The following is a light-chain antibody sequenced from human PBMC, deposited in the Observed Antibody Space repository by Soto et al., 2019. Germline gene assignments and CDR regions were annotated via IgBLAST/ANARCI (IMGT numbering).Light chain of an antibody. Sequence: QSALTQPRSVSGSPGQSVTISCTGTSSDVGSWNYVSWYQQYPGQAPKLIIYDINKRPSGVPDRCSGSKSGNTASLTISGLQVEDDADYYCCSYAGLYSWVFGGGTKLTVL. CDR3: CSYAGLYSWV. CDR2: DIN. J-gene: IGLJ3*02. CDR1: SSDVGSWNY. V-gene: IGLV2-11*01.